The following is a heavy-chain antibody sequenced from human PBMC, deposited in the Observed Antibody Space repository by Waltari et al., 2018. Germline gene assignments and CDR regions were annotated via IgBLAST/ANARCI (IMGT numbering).Heavy chain of an antibody. CDR3: ARGRVPEISSGWGNPFDI. D-gene: IGHD6-19*01. V-gene: IGHV1-3*03. J-gene: IGHJ3*02. CDR1: GYTFTSFP. Sequence: QVQLVQSGAEVKKPGSSVKVSCKASGYTFTSFPMHWVRQAPGQRLEWMGWINPANGDTKESQDFQGRVTIVRDTSASTSYMELNSLRSEDMAVYYCARGRVPEISSGWGNPFDIWGQGTMVTVSS. CDR2: INPANGDT.